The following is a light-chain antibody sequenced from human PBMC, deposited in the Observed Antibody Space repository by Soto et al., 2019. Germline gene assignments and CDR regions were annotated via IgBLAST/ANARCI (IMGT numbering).Light chain of an antibody. CDR1: QSVSSN. CDR2: GAS. Sequence: EIVMTQSPATLSVSPGERATLSCRASQSVSSNLAWYQQKPGQAPRLLIYGASTRATGIPARFSGSGSGTEFTLTSSSLQYEDFADYYCQQYNSWPDTFGQGTKLEIK. CDR3: QQYNSWPDT. V-gene: IGKV3-15*01. J-gene: IGKJ2*01.